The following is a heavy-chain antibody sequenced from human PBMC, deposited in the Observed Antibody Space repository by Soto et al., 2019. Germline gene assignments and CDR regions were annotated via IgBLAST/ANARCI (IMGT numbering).Heavy chain of an antibody. J-gene: IGHJ4*02. D-gene: IGHD1-7*01. CDR2: IYSGGSA. V-gene: IGHV3-53*01. CDR3: ARVTYPTGNFPD. CDR1: GFTVRTNY. Sequence: PGGSLRLSCAASGFTVRTNYMSWVRQAPGKGLEWVSVIYSGGSAYYADSAKGRFTFSRDNSKNTLYLQLNSLRTEDTAVYYCARVTYPTGNFPDWGQGTLVTVSS.